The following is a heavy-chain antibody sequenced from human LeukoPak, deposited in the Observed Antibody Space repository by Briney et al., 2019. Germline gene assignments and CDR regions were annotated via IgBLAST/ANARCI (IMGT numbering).Heavy chain of an antibody. CDR1: GFTFSSYG. J-gene: IGHJ4*02. D-gene: IGHD3-10*01. CDR3: AKVLAYGSGSYFRTDFDY. CDR2: ISYDGSNK. Sequence: GGSLRLSCVASGFTFSSYGMHWVRQAPGKGLEWVAVISYDGSNKYYADSVKGRFTISRDNSKNTLYLQMNSLRAEDTAVYYCAKVLAYGSGSYFRTDFDYWGQGTLVTVSS. V-gene: IGHV3-30*18.